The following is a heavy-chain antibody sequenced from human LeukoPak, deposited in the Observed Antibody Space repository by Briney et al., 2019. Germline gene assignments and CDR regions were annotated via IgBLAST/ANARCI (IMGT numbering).Heavy chain of an antibody. Sequence: PGGSLRLSCAASGFTFSSYAMHWVRQAPGKGLEWVAVISYDGSNKYYADSVKGRFTISRDNSKNTLYLQMNSLRAEDTAVYYCAKDFDWGPSDYWGQGTLVTVSS. CDR3: AKDFDWGPSDY. D-gene: IGHD3-9*01. CDR2: ISYDGSNK. J-gene: IGHJ4*02. CDR1: GFTFSSYA. V-gene: IGHV3-30*04.